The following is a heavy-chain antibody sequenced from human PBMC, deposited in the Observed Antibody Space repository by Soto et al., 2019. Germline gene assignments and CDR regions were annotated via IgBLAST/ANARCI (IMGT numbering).Heavy chain of an antibody. V-gene: IGHV5-51*01. CDR2: IHPADSDT. Sequence: GESLKISCEASGFSLTTYWIGWVRQMPGKGLEWMGIIHPADSDTRYSPSFQGQVTISADKSISTAYLQWSSLKASDTAMYYCERHRNGYNPLDYWGQGTLVTVSS. J-gene: IGHJ4*02. D-gene: IGHD5-12*01. CDR1: GFSLTTYW. CDR3: ERHRNGYNPLDY.